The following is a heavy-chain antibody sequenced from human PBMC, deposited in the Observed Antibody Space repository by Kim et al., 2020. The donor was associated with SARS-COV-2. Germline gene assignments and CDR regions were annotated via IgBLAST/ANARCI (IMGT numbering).Heavy chain of an antibody. CDR3: AKDPGKMTAVDY. J-gene: IGHJ4*02. Sequence: GGSLRLSCAASGFSFSSHAMSWVRQAPGKGLEWVSSIRGGGDNTYYADSVKGRFTISRDNSKTTLYLQMNSLRAEDTAFYYCAKDPGKMTAVDYWGQGTLVIVSS. CDR1: GFSFSSHA. CDR2: IRGGGDNT. D-gene: IGHD4-4*01. V-gene: IGHV3-23*01.